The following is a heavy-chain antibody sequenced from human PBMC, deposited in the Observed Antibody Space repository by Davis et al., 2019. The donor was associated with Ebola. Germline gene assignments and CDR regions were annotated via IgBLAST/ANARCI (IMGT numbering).Heavy chain of an antibody. Sequence: PGGSLRLSCPASGFTFSSYSMNWVRQAPRKGLEWVSSISTSSSYIYYADSVKGRFTITRNNAKNSLYLQMNSLRAEDTAVYYCARGAQQLVLLPCFDYWGQGTLVTVSS. V-gene: IGHV3-21*04. CDR3: ARGAQQLVLLPCFDY. CDR1: GFTFSSYS. CDR2: ISTSSSYI. D-gene: IGHD6-13*01. J-gene: IGHJ4*02.